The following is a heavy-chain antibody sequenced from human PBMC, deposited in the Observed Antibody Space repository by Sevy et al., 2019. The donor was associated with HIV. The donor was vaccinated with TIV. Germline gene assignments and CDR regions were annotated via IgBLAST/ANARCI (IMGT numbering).Heavy chain of an antibody. CDR2: INSGGGST. Sequence: GGSLRLSCAASGFTFSSYAMSWVRQAPGKGLEWVSTINSGGGSTYYADSVKGRFTISRDNSQNTLDLQMNSLRAEDTAVYYCAKDVVGGYYDSSGYSDHWGQGTLVTVSS. CDR3: AKDVVGGYYDSSGYSDH. J-gene: IGHJ4*02. CDR1: GFTFSSYA. V-gene: IGHV3-23*01. D-gene: IGHD3-22*01.